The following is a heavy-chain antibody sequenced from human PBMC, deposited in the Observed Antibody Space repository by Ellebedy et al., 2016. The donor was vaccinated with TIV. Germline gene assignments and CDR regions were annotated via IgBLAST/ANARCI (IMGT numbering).Heavy chain of an antibody. Sequence: GGSLRLXCAASEFTFSRYWMHWVRQAPGKGLVWVSRIHPDGSRRDYADSVKGRFTISRDNAKYTLYLQMNSLNVEDTAVYYCARDPPSDLSAAGFDYWGQGTLVTVSS. D-gene: IGHD6-13*01. CDR1: EFTFSRYW. J-gene: IGHJ4*02. V-gene: IGHV3-74*01. CDR3: ARDPPSDLSAAGFDY. CDR2: IHPDGSRR.